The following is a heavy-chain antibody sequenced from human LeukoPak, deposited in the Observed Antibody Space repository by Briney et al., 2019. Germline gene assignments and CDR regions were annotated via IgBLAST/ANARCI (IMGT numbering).Heavy chain of an antibody. CDR1: GGSISISYYY. Sequence: SETLSLTCTVSGGSISISYYYWGWIRQPPGKGLEWIASLYYSGSTFYNPSLESRVTISVDKSKNQFSLKLSSVTAADTAMYFCASQVSSSGYYDVPRRWYYFKSWGQGTLVTVSS. V-gene: IGHV4-39*01. J-gene: IGHJ4*02. CDR3: ASQVSSSGYYDVPRRWYYFKS. D-gene: IGHD3-22*01. CDR2: LYYSGST.